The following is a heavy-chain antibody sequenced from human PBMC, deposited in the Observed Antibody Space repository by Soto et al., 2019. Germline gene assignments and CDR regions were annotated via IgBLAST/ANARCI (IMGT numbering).Heavy chain of an antibody. Sequence: GGSLRLSCAASGFTFSSYAMSWVRQAPGKGLEWVSAISGSGGSTYYADSVKGRFTISRDNSKNTLYLQMNSLRAEDTAVYYCAKDSQLTMVTPGGFDYWGQGTLVTVSS. CDR2: ISGSGGST. CDR1: GFTFSSYA. CDR3: AKDSQLTMVTPGGFDY. D-gene: IGHD5-18*01. J-gene: IGHJ4*02. V-gene: IGHV3-23*01.